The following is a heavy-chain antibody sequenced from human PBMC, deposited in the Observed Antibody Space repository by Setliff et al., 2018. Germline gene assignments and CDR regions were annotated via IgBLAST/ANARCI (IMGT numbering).Heavy chain of an antibody. CDR3: ARYSWWYFDL. Sequence: GGSLRLSCAASGFTFSSYSMNWVRQAPGKGLEWVSSISSSSSYIYYADSVKGRCTISRDNAKNTVSLQMHSLRAEDTAVYYCARYSWWYFDLWGRGTLVTVSS. V-gene: IGHV3-21*01. CDR2: ISSSSSYI. D-gene: IGHD2-21*01. CDR1: GFTFSSYS. J-gene: IGHJ2*01.